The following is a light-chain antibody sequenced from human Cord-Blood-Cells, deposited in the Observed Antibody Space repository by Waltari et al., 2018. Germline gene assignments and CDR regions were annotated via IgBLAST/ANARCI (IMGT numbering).Light chain of an antibody. J-gene: IGKJ1*01. Sequence: EIVLTQSPATLSLSPGERATLSCRASQSVSSYLAWYQQKPGQAPRLLIYDASNRATGIPARFSGRGSGTDFTLTISSLEPEDFAVYYCQQRSNWHTFGQGTKVEIK. CDR1: QSVSSY. V-gene: IGKV3-11*01. CDR2: DAS. CDR3: QQRSNWHT.